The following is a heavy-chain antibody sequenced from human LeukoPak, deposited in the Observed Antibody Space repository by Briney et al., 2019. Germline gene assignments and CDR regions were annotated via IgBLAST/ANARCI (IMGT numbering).Heavy chain of an antibody. CDR1: GFTFSREW. D-gene: IGHD1-7*01. Sequence: PGGSLRLSCAASGFTFSREWMVWVRQAPGKGLEWVSVIYSSDSTYYADSVKGRFTISRDNSKNTLYLQMNSLRAEDTAVYYCARGNWNYPFDYWGQGTLVTVSS. J-gene: IGHJ4*02. CDR2: IYSSDST. V-gene: IGHV3-53*01. CDR3: ARGNWNYPFDY.